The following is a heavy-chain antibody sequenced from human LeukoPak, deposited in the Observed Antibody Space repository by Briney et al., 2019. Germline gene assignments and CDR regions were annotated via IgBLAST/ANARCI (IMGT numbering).Heavy chain of an antibody. CDR2: INADGRIT. V-gene: IGHV3-74*01. D-gene: IGHD2-15*01. CDR1: GFCLSGFW. Sequence: GGPLRLSCAASGFCLSGFWMHWVRQVPGKGLIWVARINADGRITNYADSVKGRFTISRDNAKNTLYLQMNSLRAEDTAVYYCAREAEGYCDGGRCYTGGYMDVWGKGTTVTVS. CDR3: AREAEGYCDGGRCYTGGYMDV. J-gene: IGHJ6*03.